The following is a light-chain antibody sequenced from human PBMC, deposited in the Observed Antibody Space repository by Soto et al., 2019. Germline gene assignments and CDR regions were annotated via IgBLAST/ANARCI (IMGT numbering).Light chain of an antibody. V-gene: IGLV2-8*01. Sequence: QSALTQPPSASGTPGQSVTISCTGTSSDVGGYNYVSWYQQHPGKAPKVIIYEVTKRPSGVPDRFSGSKSGDTASLTVSGLQADDEADYYCSSFAGNNNLIFGTGTQLTVL. CDR1: SSDVGGYNY. CDR3: SSFAGNNNLI. J-gene: IGLJ1*01. CDR2: EVT.